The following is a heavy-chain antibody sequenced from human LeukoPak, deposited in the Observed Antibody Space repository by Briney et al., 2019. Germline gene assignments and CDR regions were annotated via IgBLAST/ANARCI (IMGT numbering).Heavy chain of an antibody. CDR3: ARAAAGTFDY. V-gene: IGHV4-59*01. D-gene: IGHD6-13*01. CDR1: GGSISSYY. CDR2: IYYSGST. Sequence: SETLSLTCTVSGGSISSYYWSWIRQPPGKGLEWIGYIYYSGSTNYNPSLKSRVTISVDTSKNQFSQKLSSVTAADTAVYYCARAAAGTFDYWGQGTLVTVSS. J-gene: IGHJ4*02.